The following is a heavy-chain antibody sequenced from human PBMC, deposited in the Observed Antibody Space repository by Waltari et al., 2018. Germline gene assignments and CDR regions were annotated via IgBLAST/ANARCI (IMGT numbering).Heavy chain of an antibody. J-gene: IGHJ4*02. CDR2: IRYDGSNK. V-gene: IGHV3-30*02. Sequence: QVQLVESGGGVVQPGGSLRLSCAASGFTFSSYGMHWVRQAPGKGLEWVAFIRYDGSNKYYADSVKCRFTISRDNSKNTLYLQMNSLRAEDTAVYYCAKEFRYSSSAGGFSFDYWGQGTLVTVSS. CDR3: AKEFRYSSSAGGFSFDY. D-gene: IGHD6-6*01. CDR1: GFTFSSYG.